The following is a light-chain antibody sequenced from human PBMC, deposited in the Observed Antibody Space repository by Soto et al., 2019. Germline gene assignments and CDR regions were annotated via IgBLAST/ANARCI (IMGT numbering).Light chain of an antibody. J-gene: IGKJ5*01. CDR1: QSVSSH. Sequence: IVMTQSPATLSVSPWERATLSCRASQSVSSHLAWYQQKPGQSPRLLIYDASNRATGIPARFSGSGSGTDFTLTISSLEPEDFAVYYCQQRSNWPPITFGQGTRLEIK. V-gene: IGKV3-11*01. CDR2: DAS. CDR3: QQRSNWPPIT.